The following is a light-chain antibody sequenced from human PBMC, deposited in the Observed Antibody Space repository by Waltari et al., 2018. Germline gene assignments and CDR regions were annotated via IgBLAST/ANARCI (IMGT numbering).Light chain of an antibody. V-gene: IGKV3-11*01. Sequence: EIVLTQSPATLSLSPGERATLSCRASQSVGSYLAWYQQRPGQAPRLLISDASNRATGIPARFSGSGSGTEFTLTISSLQSEDFALYYCQQYDTWPPLTFGGGTKVEIK. CDR2: DAS. J-gene: IGKJ4*01. CDR3: QQYDTWPPLT. CDR1: QSVGSY.